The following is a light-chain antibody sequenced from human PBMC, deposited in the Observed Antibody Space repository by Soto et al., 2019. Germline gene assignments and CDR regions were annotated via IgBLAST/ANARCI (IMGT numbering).Light chain of an antibody. CDR3: QQFGTSPT. Sequence: DIQLTQSPSFLSASVGDRVTITCRASQGISSYLAWYQQKPGKAPKLLIYAASTLQSGVPSRFSGSGSGTEFTLTISSLQPEDFATYYCQQFGTSPTFGGGTRVEIK. CDR1: QGISSY. CDR2: AAS. J-gene: IGKJ4*01. V-gene: IGKV1-9*01.